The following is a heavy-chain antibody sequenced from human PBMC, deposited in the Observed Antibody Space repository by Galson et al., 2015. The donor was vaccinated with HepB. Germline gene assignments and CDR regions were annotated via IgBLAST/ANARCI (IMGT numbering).Heavy chain of an antibody. CDR2: TYYRSKWYN. D-gene: IGHD3-22*01. CDR1: GDSVSSNSAA. V-gene: IGHV6-1*01. Sequence: CAISGDSVSSNSAAWNWIRQSPSRGLEWLGRTYYRSKWYNDYAVSVKSRITINPDTSRNQFSLQLNSVTPEDTAVYYCARSDSSGYYYETTLDYWGQGTLVTVSS. CDR3: ARSDSSGYYYETTLDY. J-gene: IGHJ4*02.